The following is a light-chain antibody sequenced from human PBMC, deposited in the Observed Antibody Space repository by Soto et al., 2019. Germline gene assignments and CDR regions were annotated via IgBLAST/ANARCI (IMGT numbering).Light chain of an antibody. CDR1: QSVSSSY. V-gene: IGKV3-20*01. Sequence: EIVLTQSPGTLSLSPGERATLFCRASQSVSSSYLAWYQQIPGQAPSLLIYGASSRANGIPDRFRGSGSGTDFTLTISRVEAEDFVVYYWQQYESSPWTFGQGTKVEIK. CDR2: GAS. J-gene: IGKJ1*01. CDR3: QQYESSPWT.